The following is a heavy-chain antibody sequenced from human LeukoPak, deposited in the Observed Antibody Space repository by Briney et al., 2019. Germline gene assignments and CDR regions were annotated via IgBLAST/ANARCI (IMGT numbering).Heavy chain of an antibody. CDR3: ARGEVVPAAIESLTWFDP. V-gene: IGHV1-46*01. D-gene: IGHD2-2*01. J-gene: IGHJ5*02. CDR1: GGAFSSYA. Sequence: EASVKVSCKAAGGAFSSYAFSWVRQAPGQGLEWMGIINPSGGSTSYAQKFQGRVTMTRDTSTSTVYMELSSLRSEDTAVYYCARGEVVPAAIESLTWFDPWGQGTLVTVSS. CDR2: INPSGGST.